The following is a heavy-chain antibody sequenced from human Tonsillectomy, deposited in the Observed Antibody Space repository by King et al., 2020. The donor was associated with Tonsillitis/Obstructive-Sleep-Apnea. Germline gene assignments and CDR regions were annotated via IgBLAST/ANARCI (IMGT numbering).Heavy chain of an antibody. V-gene: IGHV3-11*05. D-gene: IGHD2-2*01. J-gene: IGHJ5*02. CDR1: GFTFNDSY. Sequence: VQLVESGGGLVKPGGSLRLSCAASGFTFNDSYMSWIRQVPGKGLEWISQISSSSIYTSYAESVKGRFTISRDNAQNSLYLHMNSLRAEDTAVYFCAREDCSSTNCYLNWFDPWGQGTLVTVSS. CDR2: ISSSSIYT. CDR3: AREDCSSTNCYLNWFDP.